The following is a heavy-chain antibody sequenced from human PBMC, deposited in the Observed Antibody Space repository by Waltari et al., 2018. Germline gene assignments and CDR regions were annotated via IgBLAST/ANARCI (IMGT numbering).Heavy chain of an antibody. J-gene: IGHJ6*02. CDR2: IAYDGSNK. V-gene: IGHV3-30*01. D-gene: IGHD3-3*01. CDR1: GFTFSSYA. Sequence: QVQLVESGGGVVQPGRSLRLSCAASGFTFSSYAMHVVRQAPGKGLEWVAVIAYDGSNKYYADSVKGRVTISRDKSKNTLYLQMNSLRAEDTAVYYCAREKARRPWSGYYTAYYYYGMDVWGQGTTVTVSS. CDR3: AREKARRPWSGYYTAYYYYGMDV.